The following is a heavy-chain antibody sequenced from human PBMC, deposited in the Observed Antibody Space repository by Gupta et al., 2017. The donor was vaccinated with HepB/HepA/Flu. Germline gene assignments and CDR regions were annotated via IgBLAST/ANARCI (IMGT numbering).Heavy chain of an antibody. V-gene: IGHV3-49*03. J-gene: IGHJ4*02. CDR1: GFNLGDYA. CDR2: IRNKPYGETT. CDR3: ARRRYSVVVL. D-gene: IGHD3-10*02. Sequence: EVQLVESGGDLVEPGRSLRLSCTASGFNLGDYAVSWFRQAPGKGLEWVSFIRNKPYGETTEDAASVKGRFIISREDYKGVAFLQTKSTKTEDTAVYYGARRRYSVVVLWGQGTLVTVSS.